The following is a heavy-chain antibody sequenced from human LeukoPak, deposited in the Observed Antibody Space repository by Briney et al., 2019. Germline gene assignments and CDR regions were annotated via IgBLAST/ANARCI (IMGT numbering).Heavy chain of an antibody. D-gene: IGHD5-18*01. CDR1: GGTFTSYA. Sequence: SVKVSCTASGGTFTSYAISWVRRAPGQGLGWMGGIIPIFGTANYAQKFQGRVTNTADESTSTAYMELSSLRSEDTAVYYCARSRVDTAMVNYYYYGMDVWGKGTTVTVSS. J-gene: IGHJ6*04. V-gene: IGHV1-69*01. CDR3: ARSRVDTAMVNYYYYGMDV. CDR2: IIPIFGTA.